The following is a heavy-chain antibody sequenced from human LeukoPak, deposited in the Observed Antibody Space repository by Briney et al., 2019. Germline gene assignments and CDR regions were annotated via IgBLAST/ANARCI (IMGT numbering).Heavy chain of an antibody. CDR3: GSGSQDAFDI. D-gene: IGHD1-26*01. J-gene: IGHJ3*02. V-gene: IGHV4-4*07. CDR1: GDSISSYY. Sequence: SETLSLTSTVSGDSISSYYRSWIRQSAGKGLEWIGRIYTSGSTNYNPSLKSRVTMSVDTSKNQFSLKLSSVTAADTVVYYCGSGSQDAFDIWGQGTIVTVSS. CDR2: IYTSGST.